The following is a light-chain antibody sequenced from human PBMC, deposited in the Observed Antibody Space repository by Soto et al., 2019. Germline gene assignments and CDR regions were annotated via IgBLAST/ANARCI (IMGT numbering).Light chain of an antibody. V-gene: IGKV3-15*01. CDR2: DTS. CDR3: QQYIDWPPGT. J-gene: IGKJ1*01. Sequence: EIVVTQSPATLSVSPGERVTLSCTASQSVSSTLAWYQQRPGQAPRLLIYDTSTRAAGISARFSGSGSGIEFTLTNSSLQSEDFAVYYCQQYIDWPPGTFGQGTAVEIK. CDR1: QSVSST.